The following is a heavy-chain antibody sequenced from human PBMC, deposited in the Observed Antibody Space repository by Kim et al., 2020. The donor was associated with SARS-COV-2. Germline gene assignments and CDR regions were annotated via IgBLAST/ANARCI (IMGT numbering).Heavy chain of an antibody. D-gene: IGHD1-20*01. CDR1: GFTFDDYA. CDR3: AKGYNWNDNPDY. J-gene: IGHJ4*02. CDR2: ISWNSGSI. V-gene: IGHV3-9*01. Sequence: GGSLRLSCAASGFTFDDYAMHWVRQAPGKGLEWVSGISWNSGSIGYADSVKGRFTISRDNAKNSLYLQMNSLRAEDTALYYCAKGYNWNDNPDYWGQGTLVTVSS.